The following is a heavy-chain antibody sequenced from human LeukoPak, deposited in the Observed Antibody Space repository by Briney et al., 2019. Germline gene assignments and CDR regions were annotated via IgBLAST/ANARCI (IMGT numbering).Heavy chain of an antibody. V-gene: IGHV3-23*01. CDR2: ISPNAGTT. J-gene: IGHJ4*02. D-gene: IGHD2-15*01. CDR3: AKAQSGGFFWYFDC. Sequence: PGGSVRLSCAASGYTFSNNYLNWVRQAPGQGLEWISAISPNAGTTNYADTVKGRFTITRDNFMNTLYLQLNSLRVEDTAVYYCAKAQSGGFFWYFDCWGQGTLVTVSS. CDR1: GYTFSNNY.